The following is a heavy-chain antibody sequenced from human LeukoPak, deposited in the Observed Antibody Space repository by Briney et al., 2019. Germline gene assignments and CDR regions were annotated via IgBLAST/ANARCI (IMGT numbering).Heavy chain of an antibody. CDR2: IYYSGST. D-gene: IGHD6-13*01. CDR3: ARESSSSWYGNWFDP. V-gene: IGHV4-59*01. Sequence: SETLSLTCTVSGGSISSYYWSWIRQPPGKGLEWIGYIYYSGSTNYNPSLKSRVTISVDTSKNQFSLKLSSVTAPDTAVYYCARESSSSWYGNWFDPWGQGTLVTVSS. J-gene: IGHJ5*02. CDR1: GGSISSYY.